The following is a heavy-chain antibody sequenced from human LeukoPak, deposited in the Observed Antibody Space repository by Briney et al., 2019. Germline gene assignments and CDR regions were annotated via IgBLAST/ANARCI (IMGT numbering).Heavy chain of an antibody. D-gene: IGHD4-17*01. J-gene: IGHJ4*02. V-gene: IGHV1-2*02. CDR1: GYTFNDYY. CDR2: INPYSGGT. CDR3: ARDRTTVTVFDY. Sequence: ASVTVSCKASGYTFNDYYIHWVRSAPGHGLEWMGCINPYSGGTKFAQKFQDRVTMTRDTSISTDYMELSRLTSEDTAVYYCARDRTTVTVFDYWGQGTLVSVSS.